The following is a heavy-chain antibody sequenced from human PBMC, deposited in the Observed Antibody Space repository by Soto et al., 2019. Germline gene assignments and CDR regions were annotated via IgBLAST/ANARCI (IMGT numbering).Heavy chain of an antibody. V-gene: IGHV4-34*01. CDR3: ARGYYDFWSGYYRTHDAFDI. CDR2: INHSGST. J-gene: IGHJ3*02. CDR1: GGSFSGYY. Sequence: PSETLSLTCAVYGGSFSGYYWSWIRQPPGKGLEWIGEINHSGSTNYNPSLKSRVTISVDTSKNQFSLKLSSVTAADTAVYYCARGYYDFWSGYYRTHDAFDIWGQGTMVTVSS. D-gene: IGHD3-3*01.